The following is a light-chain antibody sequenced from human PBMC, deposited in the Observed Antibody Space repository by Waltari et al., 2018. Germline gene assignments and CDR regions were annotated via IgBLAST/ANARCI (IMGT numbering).Light chain of an antibody. Sequence: SSELTQDPAVSVALGQTVRITCQGDSLRSYYASWYQQKPGQAPVLVLYGKNNRPSGIPGRFSGSSSGNTASLTIRGTQAEDEADYYCNSRDTNGDHVLFGGGTKLTVL. CDR3: NSRDTNGDHVL. J-gene: IGLJ2*01. V-gene: IGLV3-19*01. CDR2: GKN. CDR1: SLRSYY.